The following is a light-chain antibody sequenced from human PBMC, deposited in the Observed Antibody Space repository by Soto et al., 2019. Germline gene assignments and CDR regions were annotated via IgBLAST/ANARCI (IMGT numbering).Light chain of an antibody. CDR3: QLYDNSPLYI. CDR2: GAS. V-gene: IGKV3-20*01. J-gene: IGKJ2*01. CDR1: QSVRSSY. Sequence: EIVLTQSPGALSLSQGERVTLSCRASQSVRSSYLVWYQQKPGQAPRLLIYGASTRAAGIPDRFSASGSGTDFTLTITRLEPEDFAVYYCQLYDNSPLYIFGRGTKLEIK.